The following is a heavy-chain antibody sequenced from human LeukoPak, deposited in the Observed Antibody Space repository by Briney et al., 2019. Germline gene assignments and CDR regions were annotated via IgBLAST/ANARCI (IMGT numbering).Heavy chain of an antibody. J-gene: IGHJ3*01. CDR2: ISCVGHTN. Sequence: GGSVRLSCTASGFTFSSFGMHWVRQAPGKGLEWVTAISCVGHTNKSADSVKGRFTISRDNSKNTLYLQMHSLREDDTAVYYCAKEVGWFNAFDVWGQGTMVTVSS. D-gene: IGHD3-10*01. V-gene: IGHV3-30*18. CDR3: AKEVGWFNAFDV. CDR1: GFTFSSFG.